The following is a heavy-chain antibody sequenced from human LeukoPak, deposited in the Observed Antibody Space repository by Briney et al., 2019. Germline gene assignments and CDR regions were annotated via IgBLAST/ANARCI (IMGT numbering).Heavy chain of an antibody. J-gene: IGHJ4*02. Sequence: GGSLRLSCAASGFTFSSSWMHWVRQAPGKGLVWVSRVNSDGSSTTYADSVKGRFTISRDNAKNTLYLQLNRLRAEDTAVYYCAGGRSTYYYTIDYWGQGTLVTVSS. CDR2: VNSDGSST. V-gene: IGHV3-74*01. CDR3: AGGRSTYYYTIDY. D-gene: IGHD3-3*01. CDR1: GFTFSSSW.